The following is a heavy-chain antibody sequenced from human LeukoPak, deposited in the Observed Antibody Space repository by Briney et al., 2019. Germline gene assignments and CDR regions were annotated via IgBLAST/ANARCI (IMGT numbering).Heavy chain of an antibody. J-gene: IGHJ3*02. CDR2: MNPNSGNT. V-gene: IGHV1-8*02. D-gene: IGHD3-16*01. Sequence: GASVKVSCKTSGYTFTGHFMHWVRQATGQGLEWMGWMNPNSGNTGHAQNFQGRVTMTRSTSISTAYMELSSLRSEDTAVYYCARSRGVLGGGFDAFNIWGQGTMVTVSS. CDR3: ARSRGVLGGGFDAFNI. CDR1: GYTFTGHF.